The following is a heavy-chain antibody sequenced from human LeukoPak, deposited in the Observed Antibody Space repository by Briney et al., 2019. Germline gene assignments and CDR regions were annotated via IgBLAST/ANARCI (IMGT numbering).Heavy chain of an antibody. CDR1: GGTFSSYA. CDR3: TRGNAYINDY. D-gene: IGHD2-21*01. Sequence: ASVKVSCKASGGTFSSYAISWVRQAPGQGLEWMGRINPNTGGTNYAQKFQGRVTMTRDTSINTAYMELSRLRSDDTAIYYCTRGNAYINDYWGQGTLVTVSS. CDR2: INPNTGGT. V-gene: IGHV1-2*06. J-gene: IGHJ4*02.